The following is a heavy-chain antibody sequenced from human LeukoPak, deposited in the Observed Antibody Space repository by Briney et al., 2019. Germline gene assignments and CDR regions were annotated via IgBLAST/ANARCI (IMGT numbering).Heavy chain of an antibody. D-gene: IGHD3-3*01. CDR2: IYYSGST. J-gene: IGHJ6*03. CDR3: ASGSGADFWSGYYTDYYYYMDV. V-gene: IGHV4-59*11. Sequence: SETLSLTCTVSGVSISSHYWSWIRQPPGKGLEWVGYIYYSGSTNYNPSLKSRVTISVDTSKNQFSLKLSSVTAADTAVYYCASGSGADFWSGYYTDYYYYMDVWGKGTTVTVSS. CDR1: GVSISSHY.